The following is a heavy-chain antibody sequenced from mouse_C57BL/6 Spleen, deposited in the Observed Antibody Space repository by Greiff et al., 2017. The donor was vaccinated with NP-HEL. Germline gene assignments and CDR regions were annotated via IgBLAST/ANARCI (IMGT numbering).Heavy chain of an antibody. Sequence: QVQLQQSGAELVMPGASVKLSCKASGYTFTSYWMHWVKQRPGQGLEWIGEIDPSDSYTNYNQKFKGKSTLTVDKSSSTAYMQLSSLTSEDSAVYYCARKGKGLTGPDYAMDYWGQGTSVTVSS. D-gene: IGHD4-1*01. CDR3: ARKGKGLTGPDYAMDY. CDR1: GYTFTSYW. V-gene: IGHV1-69*01. CDR2: IDPSDSYT. J-gene: IGHJ4*01.